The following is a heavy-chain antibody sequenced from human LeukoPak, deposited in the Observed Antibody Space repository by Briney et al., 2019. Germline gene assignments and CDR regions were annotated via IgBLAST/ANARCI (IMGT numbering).Heavy chain of an antibody. V-gene: IGHV4-39*01. Sequence: KSSETLSLTCAVSGGSISSSGYYWGWIRQPPGKGLEWIGSIYYSGSTYYNPSLKSRVTISVDTSKNQFSLKLSSVTAADTAVYYCARQVGYYDSSGYSEVLWFDPWGQGTLVTVSS. D-gene: IGHD3-22*01. CDR2: IYYSGST. CDR3: ARQVGYYDSSGYSEVLWFDP. J-gene: IGHJ5*02. CDR1: GGSISSSGYY.